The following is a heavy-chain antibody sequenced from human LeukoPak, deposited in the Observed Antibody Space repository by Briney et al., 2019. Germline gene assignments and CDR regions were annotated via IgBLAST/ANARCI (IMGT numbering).Heavy chain of an antibody. Sequence: SVKVSCKASGGTFSSCAISWVRQAPGQGLEWMGGIIPIFGTANYAQKFQGRVTITADESTSTAYMELSSLRSEDTAVYYCARATGSGYFYDAFDIWGQGTMVTVSS. J-gene: IGHJ3*02. CDR3: ARATGSGYFYDAFDI. CDR1: GGTFSSCA. CDR2: IIPIFGTA. D-gene: IGHD3-22*01. V-gene: IGHV1-69*13.